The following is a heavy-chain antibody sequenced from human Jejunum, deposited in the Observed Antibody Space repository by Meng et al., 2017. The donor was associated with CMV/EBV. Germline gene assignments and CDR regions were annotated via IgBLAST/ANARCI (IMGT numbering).Heavy chain of an antibody. J-gene: IGHJ4*02. V-gene: IGHV1-2*06. CDR2: ITPSSGGT. CDR1: GYTFTGYY. Sequence: QVHLVEAGAAVTKPGASGKVSCKASGYTFTGYYMHWLRQAPGQGLEWVGRITPSSGGTTYAQKFQGRVTMTRDTSISTAYMELSSLRSDDAAIYYCVRANLGSADYWGQGTLVTVSS. D-gene: IGHD7-27*01. CDR3: VRANLGSADY.